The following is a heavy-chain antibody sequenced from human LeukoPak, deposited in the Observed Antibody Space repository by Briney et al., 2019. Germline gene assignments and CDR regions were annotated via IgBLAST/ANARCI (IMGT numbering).Heavy chain of an antibody. CDR3: ARGRLNGNVDF. D-gene: IGHD1-20*01. J-gene: IGHJ4*02. Sequence: ASVKVSCKTSGYTYTGYDINWVRQAAGQGFEWMGWMHPNSGDTGYAHNLQGRITITRDSSTATVFMELSSLRSEDTAMYYCARGRLNGNVDFWGQGTLVTVSS. V-gene: IGHV1-8*01. CDR1: GYTYTGYD. CDR2: MHPNSGDT.